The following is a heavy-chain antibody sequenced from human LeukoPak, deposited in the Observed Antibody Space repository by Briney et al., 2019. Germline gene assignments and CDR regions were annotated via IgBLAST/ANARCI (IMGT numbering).Heavy chain of an antibody. CDR2: INPNSGGT. Sequence: ASVKVSCKASGYTFTGYYMHWVRQAPGQGLEWMGRINPNSGGTNYAQKFQGRVTMTRGTSISTAYMELSRLRSDDTAVYYCAREEPIVGATDYWGQGTLVTVSS. CDR1: GYTFTGYY. J-gene: IGHJ4*02. V-gene: IGHV1-2*06. D-gene: IGHD1-26*01. CDR3: AREEPIVGATDY.